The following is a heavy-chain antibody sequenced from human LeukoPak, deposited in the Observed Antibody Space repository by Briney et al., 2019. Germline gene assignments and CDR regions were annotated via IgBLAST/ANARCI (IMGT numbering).Heavy chain of an antibody. D-gene: IGHD6-19*01. CDR1: GGSISSSSYY. CDR2: IYYSGST. J-gene: IGHJ4*02. Sequence: KSSETLSLTCTVSGGSISSSSYYWGWIRQPPGKGLEWIRSIYYSGSTYHNPSLKSRVTISVDTSKNQFSLKLSSVTAADTAVYYCAGDSSGYHYWGQGTLVTVSS. V-gene: IGHV4-39*01. CDR3: AGDSSGYHY.